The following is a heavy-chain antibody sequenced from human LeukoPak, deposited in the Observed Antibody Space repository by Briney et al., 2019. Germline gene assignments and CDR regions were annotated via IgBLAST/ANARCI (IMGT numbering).Heavy chain of an antibody. CDR3: ARLGIAAADVYYYYMDV. Sequence: SETLSLTCTISGGSVSDYYWSWIRQSPGKGLEWIGYIYHTGSTSYSPSLKSRVTISADTSQNQFSLKLSSVTAADTAVYYCARLGIAAADVYYYYMDVWGKGTTVTISS. CDR2: IYHTGST. CDR1: GGSVSDYY. V-gene: IGHV4-59*02. J-gene: IGHJ6*03. D-gene: IGHD6-13*01.